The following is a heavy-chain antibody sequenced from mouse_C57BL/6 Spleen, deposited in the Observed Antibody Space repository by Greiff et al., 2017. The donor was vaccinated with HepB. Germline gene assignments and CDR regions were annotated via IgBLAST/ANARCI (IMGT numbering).Heavy chain of an antibody. D-gene: IGHD2-3*01. CDR1: GFTFSDYY. J-gene: IGHJ1*03. V-gene: IGHV5-16*01. Sequence: EVHLVESEGGLVQPGSSMKLSCTASGFTFSDYYMAWVRQVPEKGLEWVANINYDGSSTYYLDSLKSRFIISRDNAKNILYLQMSSLKSEDTATYYCARDRGYDGYHWYFDVWGTGTTVTVSS. CDR3: ARDRGYDGYHWYFDV. CDR2: INYDGSST.